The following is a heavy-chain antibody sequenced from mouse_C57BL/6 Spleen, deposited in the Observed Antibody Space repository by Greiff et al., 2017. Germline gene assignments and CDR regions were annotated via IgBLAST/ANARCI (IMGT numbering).Heavy chain of an antibody. D-gene: IGHD2-1*01. CDR2: ISDGGSYT. Sequence: EVKLMESGGGLVKPGGSLKLSCAASGFTFSSYAMSWVRQTPEKRLEWVATISDGGSYTYYPDNVKGRFTISRDNAKNNLYLQMSHLKSEDTAMYYCARRAGGNYDYAMDYWGQGTSVTVSS. J-gene: IGHJ4*01. V-gene: IGHV5-4*03. CDR3: ARRAGGNYDYAMDY. CDR1: GFTFSSYA.